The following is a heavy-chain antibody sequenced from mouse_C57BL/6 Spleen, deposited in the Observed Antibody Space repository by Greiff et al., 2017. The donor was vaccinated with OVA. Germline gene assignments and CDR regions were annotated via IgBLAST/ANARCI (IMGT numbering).Heavy chain of an antibody. CDR1: GFTIKDDY. J-gene: IGHJ1*03. CDR3: TTKATVVAGTDFDV. V-gene: IGHV14-4*01. Sequence: EVQLQQSGAELVRPGASVKLSCTASGFTIKDDYMHWVKQRPEQGLEWIGWIDPENGDTEYASKFQGKATITADTSSNTAYLQLSSLTSEDTAVYYCTTKATVVAGTDFDVWGKGTTVTVSS. D-gene: IGHD1-1*01. CDR2: IDPENGDT.